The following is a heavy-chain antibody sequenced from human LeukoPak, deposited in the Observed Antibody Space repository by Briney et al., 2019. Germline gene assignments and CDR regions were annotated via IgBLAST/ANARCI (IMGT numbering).Heavy chain of an antibody. CDR1: GGSISSYY. Sequence: SETLSLTCSVSGGSISSYYWSWIRQPPGKGLEWIGYIFYSGSTNYNPSLKSRVTISVDTSKNQFSLKLSSVTTADTAVYYCARGFTLFDPWGQGTLVTVSS. J-gene: IGHJ5*02. CDR3: ARGFTLFDP. D-gene: IGHD2/OR15-2a*01. CDR2: IFYSGST. V-gene: IGHV4-59*01.